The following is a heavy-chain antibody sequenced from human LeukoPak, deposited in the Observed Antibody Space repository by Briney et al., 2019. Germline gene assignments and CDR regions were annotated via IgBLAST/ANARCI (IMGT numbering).Heavy chain of an antibody. V-gene: IGHV1-69*06. D-gene: IGHD3-9*01. CDR2: IIPIFGTA. Sequence: ASVKVSCKASGGTFSSYAISWVRQAPGQGLEWMGGIIPIFGTANYAQKFQGRVTITADKSTSTAYMELSSLRPEDTAVYYCARGDYDILTGSLFHWGQGTLVTVSS. J-gene: IGHJ4*02. CDR3: ARGDYDILTGSLFH. CDR1: GGTFSSYA.